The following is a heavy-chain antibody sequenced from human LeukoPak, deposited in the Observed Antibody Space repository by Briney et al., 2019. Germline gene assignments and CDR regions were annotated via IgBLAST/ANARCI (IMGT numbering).Heavy chain of an antibody. CDR2: INHSGST. D-gene: IGHD2-2*01. Sequence: SETLSLTCAVYGGSFSGYYWSWIRQPPGKGLEWIGEINHSGSTNYNPSLKSRDTISVDTSKNQFSLKLSSVTAADTAVYYCXRACSSTXXSSFDYWGQGTLVTVSS. CDR1: GGSFSGYY. CDR3: XRACSSTXXSSFDY. J-gene: IGHJ4*02. V-gene: IGHV4-34*01.